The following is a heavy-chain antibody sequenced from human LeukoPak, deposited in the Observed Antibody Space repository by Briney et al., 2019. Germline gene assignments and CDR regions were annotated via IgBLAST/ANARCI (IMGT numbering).Heavy chain of an antibody. CDR3: ARFYVWGSYRHNWLDP. CDR1: GGSISSYY. CDR2: IYYSGST. D-gene: IGHD3-16*02. J-gene: IGHJ5*02. Sequence: PSETLSLTCTVSGGSISSYYWSWIRQPPGKGLEWIGYIYYSGSTNYNPSLKSRVTISVDTSKNQFSLKLSSVTAADTAVYYCARFYVWGSYRHNWLDPWGQGTLVTASS. V-gene: IGHV4-59*01.